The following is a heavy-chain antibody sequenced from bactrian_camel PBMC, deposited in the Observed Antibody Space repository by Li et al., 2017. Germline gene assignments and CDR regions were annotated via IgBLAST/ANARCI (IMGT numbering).Heavy chain of an antibody. V-gene: IGHV3S40*01. Sequence: VQLVESGGGLVQPGESLRVSCAASGFTFKDYDMSWVRQAPGKGLEWVSVMISTGGRTYYADSVKGRFTISRDAAKNTVYLQMNSLKPEDTAMYYCAADRDDLGDYSDYEPCTDFHYWGQGTQVTVS. CDR1: GFTFKDYD. CDR3: AADRDDLGDYSDYEPCTDFHY. D-gene: IGHD4*01. J-gene: IGHJ6*01. CDR2: MISTGGRT.